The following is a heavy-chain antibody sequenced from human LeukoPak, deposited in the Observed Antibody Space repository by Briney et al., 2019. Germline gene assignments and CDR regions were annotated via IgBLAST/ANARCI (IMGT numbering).Heavy chain of an antibody. V-gene: IGHV3-23*01. CDR3: ARDRSWGDYQFYFYMDV. Sequence: GGSLRLSCEASGFTFRSFAMSWVRQAPGKGLEWLSGISASGHYIYQADSVKGRFTISRDNSKNTLYIEINSLRVVDTAVYYCARDRSWGDYQFYFYMDVWGKGTTVTVSS. D-gene: IGHD2-2*01. CDR2: ISASGHYI. J-gene: IGHJ6*03. CDR1: GFTFRSFA.